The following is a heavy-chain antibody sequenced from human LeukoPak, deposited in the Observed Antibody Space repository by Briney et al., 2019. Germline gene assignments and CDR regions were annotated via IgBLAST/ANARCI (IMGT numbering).Heavy chain of an antibody. D-gene: IGHD4-23*01. CDR3: AKLFGNFYGGGRGHYFDY. CDR2: MYSGGST. CDR1: GFTVSSNY. J-gene: IGHJ4*02. V-gene: IGHV3-66*04. Sequence: GGSLRLSFAASGFTVSSNYMNWVRQAPGKGLEWVSVMYSGGSTFYGDSVKGRFTISRDNSMNTLYLQMNSLRVDDTVVYYCAKLFGNFYGGGRGHYFDYWGQGTLVTVSS.